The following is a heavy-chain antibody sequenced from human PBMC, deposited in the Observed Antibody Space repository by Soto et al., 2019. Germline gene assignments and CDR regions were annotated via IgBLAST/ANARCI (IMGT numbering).Heavy chain of an antibody. CDR2: INHSGST. V-gene: IGHV4-34*01. J-gene: IGHJ4*02. Sequence: SETLSHTCAVYGASFSGYYWTWFRQPPGKGLEWIGEINHSGSTNYNPSLKSRVTISVDTSKNQFSLKLSSVTAADTAVYYCARVGPSAAMGQFAYWGQATLVT. CDR1: GASFSGYY. D-gene: IGHD5-18*01. CDR3: ARVGPSAAMGQFAY.